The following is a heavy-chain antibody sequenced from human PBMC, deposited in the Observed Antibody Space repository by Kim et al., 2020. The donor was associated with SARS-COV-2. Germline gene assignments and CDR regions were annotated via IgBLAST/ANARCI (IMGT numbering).Heavy chain of an antibody. CDR3: ARDHRSCRSTTFYGEAIDY. Sequence: ASVKVSCKASGYTFTSYAMHWVRQAPGQRLEWMGWIHAGNGNTKYSQKFQGRVTITRDTSASTAYMELSSLRSEDTAVYYCARDHRSCRSTTFYGEAIDYWGQGTLVTVSS. CDR1: GYTFTSYA. J-gene: IGHJ4*02. V-gene: IGHV1-3*01. CDR2: IHAGNGNT. D-gene: IGHD2-2*01.